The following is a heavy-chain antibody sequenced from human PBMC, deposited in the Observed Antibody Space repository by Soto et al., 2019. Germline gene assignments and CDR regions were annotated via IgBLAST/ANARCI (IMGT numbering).Heavy chain of an antibody. CDR3: TTDRGHMYDFDY. CDR2: IKSKTDGGTA. CDR1: GFTFDNAW. D-gene: IGHD2-8*01. V-gene: IGHV3-15*01. J-gene: IGHJ4*02. Sequence: EVQLVESGGGLVKPGGSLRLSCAASGFTFDNAWMSWVRQAPGKGLEWVGRIKSKTDGGTADYAPPVKGRFTISRDDSKNTLFLQMNSLKTEDTAVYYCTTDRGHMYDFDYWGQGTLVPVSS.